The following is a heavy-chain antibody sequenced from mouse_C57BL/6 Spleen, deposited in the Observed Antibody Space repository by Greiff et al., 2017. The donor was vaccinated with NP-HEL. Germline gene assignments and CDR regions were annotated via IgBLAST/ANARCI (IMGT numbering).Heavy chain of an antibody. V-gene: IGHV5-9-1*02. Sequence: DVMLVESGEGLVKPGGSLKLSCAASGFTFSSYAMSWVRQTPEKRLEWVAYISSGGDYIYYADTVKGRFTISRDIARNTLYLQMSSLKSEDTAMYYCTRDSLYDYGWYFDVWGTGTTVTVSS. CDR3: TRDSLYDYGWYFDV. CDR1: GFTFSSYA. CDR2: ISSGGDYI. J-gene: IGHJ1*03. D-gene: IGHD2-4*01.